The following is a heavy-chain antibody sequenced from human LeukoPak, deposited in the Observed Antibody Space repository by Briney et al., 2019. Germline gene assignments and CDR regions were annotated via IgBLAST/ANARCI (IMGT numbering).Heavy chain of an antibody. CDR3: LAAAGNAFDI. D-gene: IGHD6-13*01. V-gene: IGHV4-39*01. J-gene: IGHJ3*02. Sequence: SETLSLTCTVSGGSISSSSYYWGWIRQPPGTGLEWIGSIYYSGSTCYNPPLKSRVTISVDTSKNQFSLKLSSVTAADTAVYYCLAAAGNAFDIWGQGTMVTVSS. CDR1: GGSISSSSYY. CDR2: IYYSGST.